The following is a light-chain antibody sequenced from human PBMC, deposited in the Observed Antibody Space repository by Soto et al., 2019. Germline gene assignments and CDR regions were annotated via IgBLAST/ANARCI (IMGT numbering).Light chain of an antibody. Sequence: QSALTQPASVSGSPGQSISISCAGASSDVGYYNYVSWYQQHPGKAPKLMIYEVSNRPSGVSNRFSGSKSGNTASLTISGLQAEDEADYYCSSYTTSSTLVFGGGTKATVL. CDR1: SSDVGYYNY. J-gene: IGLJ2*01. CDR2: EVS. CDR3: SSYTTSSTLV. V-gene: IGLV2-14*01.